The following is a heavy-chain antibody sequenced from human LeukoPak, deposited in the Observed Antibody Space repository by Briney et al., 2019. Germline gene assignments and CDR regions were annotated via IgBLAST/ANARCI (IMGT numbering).Heavy chain of an antibody. CDR2: IYHSGST. J-gene: IGHJ3*02. Sequence: SETLSLTCTVSGGSISSGGYYWSWIRQPPGKGLEWIGYIYHSGSTYYNPSLKSRVTISVDRSKNQFSLKLSSVTAADTAVYYCARGGKVAAAGIPYAFDIWGQGTMVTVSS. D-gene: IGHD6-13*01. CDR3: ARGGKVAAAGIPYAFDI. V-gene: IGHV4-30-2*01. CDR1: GGSISSGGYY.